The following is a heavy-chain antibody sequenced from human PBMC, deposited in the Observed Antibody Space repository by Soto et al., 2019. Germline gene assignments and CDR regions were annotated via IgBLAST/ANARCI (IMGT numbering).Heavy chain of an antibody. CDR2: VSAKNLNT. CDR1: GFTFIIYG. D-gene: IGHD2-8*01. J-gene: IGHJ3*02. CDR3: ARRVALAPVYDAYDI. V-gene: IGHV1-18*01. Sequence: QIQLVQSGAEVKKPGASVKVSCKASGFTFIIYGVTWVRQAPGQGLEWMGWVSAKNLNTHYAQTFQGRVTMTTDTSRSTAYMELSSLGPDDTAVYYCARRVALAPVYDAYDIWGQGTMVTVSS.